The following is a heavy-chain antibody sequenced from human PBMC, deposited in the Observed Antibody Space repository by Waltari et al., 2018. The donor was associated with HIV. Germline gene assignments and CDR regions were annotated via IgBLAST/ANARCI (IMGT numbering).Heavy chain of an antibody. CDR1: GFTFSDYG. J-gene: IGHJ4*02. CDR2: ISYDGRNK. CDR3: AKEDFEYGSSSHQGY. Sequence: QVPLLESGGGVVQPGRSLRLSCEVSGFTFSDYGFHWVRQAPGRGLGWGALISYDGRNKYYAESVKGRFTLSRDNAKNTLFLQMNSLRAEDTAVYYCAKEDFEYGSSSHQGYWGQGTLVTVSS. D-gene: IGHD6-6*01. V-gene: IGHV3-30*18.